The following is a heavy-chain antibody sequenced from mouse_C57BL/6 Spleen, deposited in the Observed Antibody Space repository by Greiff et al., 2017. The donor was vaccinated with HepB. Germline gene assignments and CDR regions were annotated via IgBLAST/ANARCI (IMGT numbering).Heavy chain of an antibody. CDR2: IDPEDGDT. CDR3: TTGTYGNSWYFEV. CDR1: GFNIKDYY. V-gene: IGHV14-1*01. J-gene: IGHJ1*03. Sequence: EVQLQQSGAELVRPGASVKLSCTASGFNIKDYYMHWVKQRPEQGLEWIGRIDPEDGDTEYAPKFQGKATMTADTSSNTAYLQINSLTTEDTAVYYCTTGTYGNSWYFEVWGTGTTVTISS. D-gene: IGHD2-1*01.